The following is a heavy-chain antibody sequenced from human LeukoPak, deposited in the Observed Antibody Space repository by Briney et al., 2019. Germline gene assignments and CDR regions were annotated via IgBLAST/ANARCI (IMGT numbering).Heavy chain of an antibody. CDR1: GGSISSYY. V-gene: IGHV4-59*01. CDR3: ARTPHYYDILTGYYAPYWYFDL. CDR2: IYYSGST. J-gene: IGHJ2*01. D-gene: IGHD3-9*01. Sequence: PSETLSLTCTVFGGSISSYYWNWIRQPPGKGLEWIGYIYYSGSTNYNPSLKSRVTISVDTSKNQFSLKLSSVTAADTAVYYCARTPHYYDILTGYYAPYWYFDLWGRGTLVTVSS.